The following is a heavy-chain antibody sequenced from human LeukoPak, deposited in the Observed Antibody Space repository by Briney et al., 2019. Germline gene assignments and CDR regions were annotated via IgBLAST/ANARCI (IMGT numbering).Heavy chain of an antibody. Sequence: GASVKVSCKASGYTFTSYDINWVRQATGQGLEWMGWMNPNSGNTGYAQKFQGRVTMTRDTSIATSYMEVDSLTSDDTAVYYCAKDRTTIFGVAWDWGQGTLVTVSS. D-gene: IGHD3-3*01. CDR3: AKDRTTIFGVAWD. CDR1: GYTFTSYD. CDR2: MNPNSGNT. V-gene: IGHV1-8*01. J-gene: IGHJ4*02.